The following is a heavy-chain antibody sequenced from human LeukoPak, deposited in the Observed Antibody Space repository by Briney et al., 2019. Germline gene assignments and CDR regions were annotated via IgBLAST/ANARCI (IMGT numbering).Heavy chain of an antibody. J-gene: IGHJ4*02. Sequence: SETLSLTCAVYGGSFSGYYWSWIRQPPGKGLEWIGSIYHSGSTYYNPSLKSRVTISVDTSKNQFSLKLSSVTAADTAVYYCARHAPDVENYFDYWGQGTLVTVSS. CDR1: GGSFSGYY. CDR2: IYHSGST. D-gene: IGHD3-3*01. V-gene: IGHV4-34*01. CDR3: ARHAPDVENYFDY.